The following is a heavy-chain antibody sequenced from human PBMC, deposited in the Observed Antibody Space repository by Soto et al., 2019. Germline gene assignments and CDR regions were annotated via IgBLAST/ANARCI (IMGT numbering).Heavy chain of an antibody. CDR2: ISYDGSNK. CDR3: AKDFSVRDRLLSYGPLFDY. CDR1: GFTFSSYG. J-gene: IGHJ4*02. D-gene: IGHD5-18*01. V-gene: IGHV3-30*18. Sequence: GVSLRLSCAASGFTFSSYGMHWVRQAPGKGLEWVAVISYDGSNKYYADSVKGRFTISRDNSKNTLYLQMNSLRAEDTAVYYCAKDFSVRDRLLSYGPLFDYWGQGTLVTVSS.